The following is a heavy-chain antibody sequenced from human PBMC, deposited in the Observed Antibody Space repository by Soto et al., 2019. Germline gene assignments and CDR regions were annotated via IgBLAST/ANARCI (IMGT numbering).Heavy chain of an antibody. CDR1: GYTFTSYA. Sequence: ASVKVSCKASGYTFTSYAMHWVRQAPGQRLEWMGWINAGNGNTKYSQKFQGRVTITRDTSASTAYMELSSLRSEDTAVYYCAGQGTAAGTLYYYCYMDVWGKGTTVTVSS. CDR3: AGQGTAAGTLYYYCYMDV. CDR2: INAGNGNT. J-gene: IGHJ6*03. V-gene: IGHV1-3*01. D-gene: IGHD6-13*01.